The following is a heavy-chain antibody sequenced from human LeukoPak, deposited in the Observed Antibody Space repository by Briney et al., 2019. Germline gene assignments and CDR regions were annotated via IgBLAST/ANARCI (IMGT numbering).Heavy chain of an antibody. Sequence: GGSLRLSCEASGFNFNTYSMAWVRQAPGKGLEWVSIISRASESIFYADSVKGRFTISRDNAKNSLYLQMNSLRAEDTAVYYCARVVPAAKIKYYYYYMDVWGKGTTVTVSS. V-gene: IGHV3-21*01. CDR2: ISRASESI. D-gene: IGHD2-2*01. J-gene: IGHJ6*03. CDR1: GFNFNTYS. CDR3: ARVVPAAKIKYYYYYMDV.